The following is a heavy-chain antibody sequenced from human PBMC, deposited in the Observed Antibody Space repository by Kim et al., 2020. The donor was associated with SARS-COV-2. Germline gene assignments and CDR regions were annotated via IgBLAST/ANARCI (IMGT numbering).Heavy chain of an antibody. CDR3: ARSAGPYDYYFDY. J-gene: IGHJ4*02. V-gene: IGHV5-51*01. Sequence: PGQGMAWIGIIYLGDSDTRYSPSFQGKVPISADKSTTTAYLQWSSLKASDTAMYYCARSAGPYDYYFDYWGQGTLVTVSS. CDR2: IYLGDSDT. D-gene: IGHD3-16*01.